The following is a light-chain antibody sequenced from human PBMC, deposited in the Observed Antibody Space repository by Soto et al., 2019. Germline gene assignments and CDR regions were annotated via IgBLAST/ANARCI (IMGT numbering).Light chain of an antibody. J-gene: IGLJ1*01. CDR1: SSNIGRDT. V-gene: IGLV1-44*01. Sequence: QSVLTQPPSASGTPGQRVTISCSGSSSNIGRDTVNWYQQLPGMAPKLLIYSNNRRPSGVPDRFSGSKSGTSASLAISGLQFEDEADYYCQSYDNSPSGIYVFGTGTKLTVL. CDR2: SNN. CDR3: QSYDNSPSGIYV.